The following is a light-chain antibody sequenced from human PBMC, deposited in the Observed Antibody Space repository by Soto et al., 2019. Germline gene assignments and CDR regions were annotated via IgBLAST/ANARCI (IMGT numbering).Light chain of an antibody. J-gene: IGKJ1*01. CDR3: MHSIELPWT. CDR1: QSLLDNDGETY. V-gene: IGKV2D-29*01. CDR2: EVS. Sequence: DIVMTQTPLSLSVTPGQPASMSCKSSQSLLDNDGETYLYWYLQRPGQPPDLLIYEVSKRFSGVPDRFSGSGSGTDVTLKISRVEAEDVGVYFCMHSIELPWTFGQGTKLEI.